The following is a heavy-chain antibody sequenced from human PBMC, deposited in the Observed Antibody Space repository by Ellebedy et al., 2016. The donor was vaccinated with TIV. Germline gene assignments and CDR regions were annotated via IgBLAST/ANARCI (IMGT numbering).Heavy chain of an antibody. CDR1: GFTFSSYA. D-gene: IGHD5/OR15-5a*01. CDR3: ARDGVYDFARYYYYYGMDV. CDR2: IYSGGST. V-gene: IGHV3-66*01. Sequence: GESLKISCAASGFTFSSYAMSWVRQAPGKGLEWVSVIYSGGSTYYADSVKGRFTIARDNSKNTLYLQMNILRTEDTAVYYCARDGVYDFARYYYYYGMDVWGQGTTVTVSS. J-gene: IGHJ6*02.